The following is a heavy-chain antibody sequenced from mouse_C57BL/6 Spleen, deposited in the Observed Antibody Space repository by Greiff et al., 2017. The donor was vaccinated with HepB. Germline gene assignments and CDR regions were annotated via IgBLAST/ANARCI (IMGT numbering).Heavy chain of an antibody. V-gene: IGHV2-6-1*01. CDR2: IWSDGST. Sequence: QVQLKESGPGLVAPSQRLSITCTVSGFSLTSYGVHWVRQPPGKGLEWLVVIWSDGSTTYDSALKSRLSISKDNSKSQVFLKMNSLQTDDTGMYYCARQGGYYGRSYGGFAYWGQGTLVTVSA. CDR1: GFSLTSYG. D-gene: IGHD1-1*01. J-gene: IGHJ3*01. CDR3: ARQGGYYGRSYGGFAY.